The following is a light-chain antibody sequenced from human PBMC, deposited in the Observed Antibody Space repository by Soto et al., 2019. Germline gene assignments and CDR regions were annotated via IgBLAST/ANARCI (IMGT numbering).Light chain of an antibody. CDR1: QNVLYSSNNKNY. CDR3: QQDYNTTRK. V-gene: IGKV4-1*01. J-gene: IGKJ1*01. CDR2: WAS. Sequence: VLTKYPDVLPLALGERATLDSKSSQNVLYSSNNKNYLAWYQQKPGQPPKLLIYWASTRESGVPDRFSGSGSGTDFTLTISSLQAEDVAVYYCQQDYNTTRKFRQGTKVEVK.